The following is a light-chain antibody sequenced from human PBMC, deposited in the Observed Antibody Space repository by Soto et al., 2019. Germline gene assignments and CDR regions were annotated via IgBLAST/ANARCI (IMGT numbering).Light chain of an antibody. CDR3: QKYNNWPVN. V-gene: IGKV3D-15*01. CDR2: GAS. Sequence: EIVFTHSPVTLSLSPGEGATLSFMASQSVSSSYLAWYQQKPGQAPRLLIYGASSRATGIPDRFSGSGSGTEFTLTISGLQSEDFATYYCQKYNNWPVNFGGGTKVDIK. CDR1: QSVSSSY. J-gene: IGKJ4*01.